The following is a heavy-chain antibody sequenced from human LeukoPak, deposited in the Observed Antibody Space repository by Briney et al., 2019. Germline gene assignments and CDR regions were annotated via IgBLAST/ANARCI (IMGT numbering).Heavy chain of an antibody. D-gene: IGHD5-24*01. Sequence: SQTLSPTCTVSGGSISSGSYYWSWIRQPAGKGLEWIGRIYTSGITNYNPSLKSRVAISLDTSKNQFSLKMSSVTAADTAVYSCARGIAGDGYNDYWGQGTLVTVSS. CDR2: IYTSGIT. V-gene: IGHV4-61*02. J-gene: IGHJ4*02. CDR3: ARGIAGDGYNDY. CDR1: GGSISSGSYY.